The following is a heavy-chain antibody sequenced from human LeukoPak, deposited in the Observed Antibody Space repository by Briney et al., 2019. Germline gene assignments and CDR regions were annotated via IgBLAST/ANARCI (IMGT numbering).Heavy chain of an antibody. D-gene: IGHD3-10*01. CDR1: GFTFSSYA. Sequence: PGGPLRLSCVASGFTFSSYAMSWVRQAPGKGLEWVSAISGSGGSTYYADSVKGRFTISRDNSKNTLYLQMNSLRAEDTAVYYCAKPYYYGSGTPGYFDYWGQGTLVTVSS. CDR2: ISGSGGST. V-gene: IGHV3-23*01. CDR3: AKPYYYGSGTPGYFDY. J-gene: IGHJ4*02.